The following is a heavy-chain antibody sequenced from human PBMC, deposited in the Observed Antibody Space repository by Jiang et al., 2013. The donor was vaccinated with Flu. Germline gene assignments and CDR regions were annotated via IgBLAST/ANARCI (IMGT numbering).Heavy chain of an antibody. CDR1: GDSVSGGGFY. Sequence: GLVKPSQTLSLTCTVSGDSVSGGGFYWTWIRQHPGKGLEWIGYTYYSGSTHYNPSLKSRASISMDMSENQFSLKLSSVTAADTAVYYCTRETVVGTAAGTFDYWGHGTLVTVSS. V-gene: IGHV4-31*03. CDR2: TYYSGST. CDR3: TRETVVGTAAGTFDY. D-gene: IGHD1-7*01. J-gene: IGHJ4*01.